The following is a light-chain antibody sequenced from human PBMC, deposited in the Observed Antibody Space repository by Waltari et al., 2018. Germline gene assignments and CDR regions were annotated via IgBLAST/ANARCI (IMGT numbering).Light chain of an antibody. CDR3: QTGGHGTWV. CDR1: SGHSTNI. V-gene: IGLV4-69*01. J-gene: IGLJ3*02. Sequence: QLVLTQSPSASASLVASVKLTCTLSSGHSTNILACLPQQPEKGPRFLMNVNSDGSHNKGVGIPDRFSGSSSGAERYLTISSLQSEDEADYYCQTGGHGTWVFGGGTRLTVL. CDR2: VNSDGSH.